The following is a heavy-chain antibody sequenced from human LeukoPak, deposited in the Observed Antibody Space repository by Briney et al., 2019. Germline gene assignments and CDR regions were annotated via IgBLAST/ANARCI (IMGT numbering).Heavy chain of an antibody. Sequence: PSETLSLTCTVSGGSTSSYYWSWIRQPPGKGLEWIGYIYYSGSTNYNPSLKSRVTISVDTSKNQFSLKLSSVTAADTAVYYCARSFRGYYPGAFDIWGQGTMVTVSS. CDR2: IYYSGST. D-gene: IGHD3-3*01. CDR3: ARSFRGYYPGAFDI. V-gene: IGHV4-59*01. CDR1: GGSTSSYY. J-gene: IGHJ3*02.